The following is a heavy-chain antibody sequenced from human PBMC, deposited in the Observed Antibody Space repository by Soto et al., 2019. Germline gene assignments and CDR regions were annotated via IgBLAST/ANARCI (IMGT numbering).Heavy chain of an antibody. D-gene: IGHD1-1*01. Sequence: QVQLVESGGGVVQPGRSLRLSCAASGFTFSSFGMHWVRQAPGKGLEWVAFISHDGIEKYFVDSVKGRFTISRDDSGNTLYLQMNSLRADDTAVYYCAKDWNDANYDYGTDVW. CDR2: ISHDGIEK. CDR1: GFTFSSFG. V-gene: IGHV3-30*18. J-gene: IGHJ6*01. CDR3: AKDWNDANYDYGTDV.